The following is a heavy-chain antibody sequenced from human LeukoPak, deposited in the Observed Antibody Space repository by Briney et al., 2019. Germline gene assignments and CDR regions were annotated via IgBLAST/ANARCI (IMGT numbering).Heavy chain of an antibody. Sequence: SETLSLTCTVSGGSISSGDYYWSWIRQPPGKGLEWIGYIYYSGSTYYNPSLKSRATISVDTSKNQFSLKLRSVTAADTAVYYCARATDYGDSYYFDHWGQGTPVTVSS. CDR3: ARATDYGDSYYFDH. D-gene: IGHD4/OR15-4a*01. CDR2: IYYSGST. J-gene: IGHJ4*02. V-gene: IGHV4-30-4*01. CDR1: GGSISSGDYY.